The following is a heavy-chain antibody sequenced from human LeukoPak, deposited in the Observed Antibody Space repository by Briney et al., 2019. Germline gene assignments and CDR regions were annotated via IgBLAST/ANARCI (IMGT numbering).Heavy chain of an antibody. CDR2: IYYSGST. Sequence: SETLSLTCTVSGGSISSYYWSWIRQPPGKGLEWIGYIYYSGSTNYNPSLKSRVTISVDTSKNQFSLKLSSVTAADTAVYYCARVFGYSSGWYRGNAFDIWGQGTMVNLSS. D-gene: IGHD6-19*01. CDR1: GGSISSYY. CDR3: ARVFGYSSGWYRGNAFDI. V-gene: IGHV4-59*01. J-gene: IGHJ3*02.